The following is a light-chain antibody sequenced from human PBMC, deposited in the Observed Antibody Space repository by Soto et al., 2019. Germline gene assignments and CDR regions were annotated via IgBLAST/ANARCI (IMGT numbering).Light chain of an antibody. CDR1: KLGNKY. J-gene: IGLJ1*01. V-gene: IGLV3-1*01. CDR3: QSWDSTTGV. Sequence: SYELTQPPSVSVSPGQTASITCSGDKLGNKYTCWYQQKPGQSPVLVIYQDNKRPSGIPERFSGSNSGSTATLTISGTQAVDEADYYCQSWDSTTGVFGTGTKVTVL. CDR2: QDN.